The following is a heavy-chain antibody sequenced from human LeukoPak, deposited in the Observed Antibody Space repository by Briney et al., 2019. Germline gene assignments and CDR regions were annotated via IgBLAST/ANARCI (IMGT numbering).Heavy chain of an antibody. J-gene: IGHJ4*02. V-gene: IGHV1-18*01. D-gene: IGHD3-22*01. CDR2: ISAYNGNT. Sequence: ASVKVSCKASGYTFTSYGISWVRQAPGQGLEWMGWISAYNGNTNYAQKLQGGVTMTTDTSTSTAYMELRSLRSDDTAVYYCARLFRDMIVVVLDYWGQGTLVTVSS. CDR1: GYTFTSYG. CDR3: ARLFRDMIVVVLDY.